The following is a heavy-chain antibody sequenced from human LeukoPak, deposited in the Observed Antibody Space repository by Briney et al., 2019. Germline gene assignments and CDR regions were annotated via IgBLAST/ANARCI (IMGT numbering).Heavy chain of an antibody. CDR1: GYSFTGYY. Sequence: GASVKVSCKASGYSFTGYYIHWVRQAPGQGLEWMGWINPNSGGTNYAQKFQGRVTMTRDTSISTAYMELSRLRSDDTAVYYYARGDIVVLPAGIPHNWFDPWGQGTLVTVSS. CDR2: INPNSGGT. D-gene: IGHD2-2*02. CDR3: ARGDIVVLPAGIPHNWFDP. J-gene: IGHJ5*02. V-gene: IGHV1-2*02.